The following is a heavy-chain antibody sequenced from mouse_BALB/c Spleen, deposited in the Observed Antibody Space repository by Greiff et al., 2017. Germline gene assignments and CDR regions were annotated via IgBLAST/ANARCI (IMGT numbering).Heavy chain of an antibody. CDR1: GYSFTGYY. V-gene: IGHV1S34*01. Sequence: LVKTGASVKISCKASGYSFTGYYMHWVKQSHGKSLEWIGYISCYNGATSYNQKFKGKATFTVDTSSSTAYMQFNSLTSEDSAVYYCTTVASYYYAMDYWGQGTSVTVSS. J-gene: IGHJ4*01. D-gene: IGHD1-1*01. CDR2: ISCYNGAT. CDR3: TTVASYYYAMDY.